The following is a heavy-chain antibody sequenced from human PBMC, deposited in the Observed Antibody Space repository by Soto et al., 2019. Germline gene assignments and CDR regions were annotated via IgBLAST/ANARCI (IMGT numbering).Heavy chain of an antibody. CDR3: ARVERGTATPVVDAFDI. CDR1: GGFVSSGSYY. Sequence: SETLSLTCAVYGGFVSSGSYYWSWIRQPPGKGLEWIGEMSHSGGTHFNPSLKSRVTISVDTSKNQFSLKMTSVTAADTALYYCARVERGTATPVVDAFDIWGPGTMVTVSS. CDR2: MSHSGGT. V-gene: IGHV4-61*01. D-gene: IGHD2-21*02. J-gene: IGHJ3*02.